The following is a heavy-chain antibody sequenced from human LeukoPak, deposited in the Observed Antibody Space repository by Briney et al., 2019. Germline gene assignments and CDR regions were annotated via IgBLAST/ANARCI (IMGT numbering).Heavy chain of an antibody. V-gene: IGHV1-8*01. CDR2: MSPNSGDT. J-gene: IGHJ4*02. Sequence: ASVRVSCKTSGYTFTNLDINWLRQAPGQGLEWMGWMSPNSGDTGYVQKFQGRVSMTRDTSISTAYMELSSLRSEDTAVYYCASNPPNTGDFYYWGLGSLVTVSS. CDR3: ASNPPNTGDFYY. D-gene: IGHD1-1*01. CDR1: GYTFTNLD.